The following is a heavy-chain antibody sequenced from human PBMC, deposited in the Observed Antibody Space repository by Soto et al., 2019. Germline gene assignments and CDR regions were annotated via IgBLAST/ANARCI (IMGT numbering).Heavy chain of an antibody. V-gene: IGHV3-30-3*01. CDR3: ARGWGLGIAVAAGGY. CDR2: ISYDGSNK. Sequence: QVQLVESGGGVVQPGRSLRLSCAASGFTFSSYAMHWVRQAPGKGLEWVAVISYDGSNKYYADSVKGRFTISRDNSKNTLYLQMNSLRAEDTAVYYCARGWGLGIAVAAGGYWGQGTLVTVSS. J-gene: IGHJ4*02. D-gene: IGHD6-19*01. CDR1: GFTFSSYA.